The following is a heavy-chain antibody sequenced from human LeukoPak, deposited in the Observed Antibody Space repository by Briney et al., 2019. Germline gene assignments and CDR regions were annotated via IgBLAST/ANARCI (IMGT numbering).Heavy chain of an antibody. CDR3: ARESSVGATSV. CDR2: ISPSGGST. V-gene: IGHV1-46*01. J-gene: IGHJ4*02. D-gene: IGHD1-26*01. Sequence: ASVKVSCKASGYTFTSYYMHWVRQAPGQGLEWMEIISPSGGSTSYAQKFQGRVTMTRDTSTSTVYMELSSLRSEDTALYYCARESSVGATSVWGQGTLVTVSS. CDR1: GYTFTSYY.